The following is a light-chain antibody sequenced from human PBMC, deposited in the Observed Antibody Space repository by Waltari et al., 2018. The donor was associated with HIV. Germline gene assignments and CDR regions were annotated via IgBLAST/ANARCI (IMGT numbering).Light chain of an antibody. V-gene: IGLV2-8*01. CDR3: SSYGDNIRVL. Sequence: QSALTQPPSASGSLGQSVTISCTGSSSDIGAYDSVSWFQQHPNNAPKLLLYEVSKRPSGVLERFSGSRAGETAFLSVSSLQPDDTAAYFCSSYGDNIRVLLGGGTNLTVL. CDR1: SSDIGAYDS. CDR2: EVS. J-gene: IGLJ2*01.